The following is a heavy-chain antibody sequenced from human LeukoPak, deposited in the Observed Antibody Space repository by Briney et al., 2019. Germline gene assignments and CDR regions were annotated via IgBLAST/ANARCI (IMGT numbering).Heavy chain of an antibody. CDR3: ARHRQSYYYYGMDV. Sequence: PSETLSLTCAVYGGSFSSYYWSWIRQPPGKGLEWIGYIYYSGSTNYNPSLKSRVTISVDTSKNQFSLKLSSVTAADTAVYYCARHRQSYYYYGMDVWGQGTTVTVSS. V-gene: IGHV4-59*08. J-gene: IGHJ6*02. D-gene: IGHD4-4*01. CDR1: GGSFSSYY. CDR2: IYYSGST.